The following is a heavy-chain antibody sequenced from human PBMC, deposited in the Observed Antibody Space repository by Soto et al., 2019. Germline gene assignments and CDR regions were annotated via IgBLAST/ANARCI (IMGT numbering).Heavy chain of an antibody. D-gene: IGHD3-16*01. CDR1: GFTFSSYG. CDR3: ARVAPHPLSNTGGRDYYYYGMDV. J-gene: IGHJ6*02. V-gene: IGHV3-33*01. CDR2: IWYDGSNK. Sequence: HPGGSLRLSCAASGFTFSSYGMHWVRQAPGKGLEWVAVIWYDGSNKYYADSVKGRFTISRDNSKNTLYLQMNSLRAEDTAVYYCARVAPHPLSNTGGRDYYYYGMDVWGQGTTVTVSS.